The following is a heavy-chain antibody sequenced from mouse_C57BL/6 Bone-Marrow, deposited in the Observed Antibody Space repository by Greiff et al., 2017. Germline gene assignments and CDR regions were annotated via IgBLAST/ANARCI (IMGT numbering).Heavy chain of an antibody. CDR1: GYTFTSYW. J-gene: IGHJ3*01. Sequence: QVQLQQPGAELVMPGASVKLSCKASGYTFTSYWMHWVKQRPGQGLEWIGEIDPSDSYTNYNQKFKGKSTLTVDKSSSTAYMRLSSLTSEDSAVYYCAQDLAGFAYWGQGTLVTVSA. CDR2: IDPSDSYT. V-gene: IGHV1-69*01. CDR3: AQDLAGFAY.